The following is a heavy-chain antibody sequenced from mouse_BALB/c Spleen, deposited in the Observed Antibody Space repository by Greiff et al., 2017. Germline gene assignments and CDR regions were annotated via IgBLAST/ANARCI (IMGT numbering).Heavy chain of an antibody. V-gene: IGHV1-7*01. J-gene: IGHJ2*01. CDR3: ARRELHFDY. Sequence: LQESGAELAKPGASVKMSCKASGYTFTSYWMHWVKQRPGQGLEWIGYINPSTGYTEYNQKFKDKATLTADKSSSTAYMQLSSLTSEDSAVYYCARRELHFDYWGQGTTLTVSS. CDR1: GYTFTSYW. CDR2: INPSTGYT.